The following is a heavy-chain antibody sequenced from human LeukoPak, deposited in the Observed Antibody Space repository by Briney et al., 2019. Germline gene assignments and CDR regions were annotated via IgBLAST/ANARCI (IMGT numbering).Heavy chain of an antibody. CDR3: ARDLSYCGGDCYPYYFDY. CDR1: GGSISSGGYY. D-gene: IGHD2-21*02. CDR2: IYYSGST. V-gene: IGHV4-31*03. Sequence: PSETLSLTCTVSGGSISSGGYYWSWIRQHPGKGLEWIGNIYYSGSTDYNPSLKSRVAISIDTSKNQFSLNLSSVTAADTAVHYCARDLSYCGGDCYPYYFDYWGQGSLVTVSS. J-gene: IGHJ4*02.